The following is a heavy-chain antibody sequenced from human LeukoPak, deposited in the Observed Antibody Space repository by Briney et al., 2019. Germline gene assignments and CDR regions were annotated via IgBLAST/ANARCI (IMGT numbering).Heavy chain of an antibody. Sequence: ASVKVSCKVSGYTLTELSMHWVRQAPGKGLEWMGGFDPEDGETIYAQKFQGRVTMTEDTSTDTAYMELSSLRSEDTAVYYCATDLEVSTRSYYGMDVWGQGITVTVSS. D-gene: IGHD2-2*01. CDR2: FDPEDGET. CDR1: GYTLTELS. CDR3: ATDLEVSTRSYYGMDV. V-gene: IGHV1-24*01. J-gene: IGHJ6*02.